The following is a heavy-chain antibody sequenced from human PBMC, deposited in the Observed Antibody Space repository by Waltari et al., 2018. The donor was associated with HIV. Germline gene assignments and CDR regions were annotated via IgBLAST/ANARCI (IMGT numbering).Heavy chain of an antibody. CDR2: INQDATKK. D-gene: IGHD1-26*01. CDR1: TFGFLGCW. CDR3: ARGDQWGLFMDSYYGLDV. V-gene: IGHV3-7*01. Sequence: GGGLYSPGGPLELPCQGTTFGFLGCWLSGVRQASGKGLELVANINQDATKKNYADSVKGRFSVSRDNGKYSVFLEMNRLRVQDTAVYFCARGDQWGLFMDSYYGLDVWGRGTTVIVSS. J-gene: IGHJ6*02.